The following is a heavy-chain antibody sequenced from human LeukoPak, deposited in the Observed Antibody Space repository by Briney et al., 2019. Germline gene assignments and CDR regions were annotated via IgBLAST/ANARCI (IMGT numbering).Heavy chain of an antibody. CDR2: ISAYNGNT. J-gene: IGHJ6*02. CDR3: ARERGGYGGYDGVLYYYYGMDV. D-gene: IGHD4-17*01. CDR1: GYTFTSYG. V-gene: IGHV1-18*01. Sequence: ASVKVSCKASGYTFTSYGISWVRQAPGQGLEWMGWISAYNGNTNYAQKLQGRVTITADKSTSTAYMELSSLRSEDTAVYYCARERGGYGGYDGVLYYYYGMDVWGQGTTVTVSS.